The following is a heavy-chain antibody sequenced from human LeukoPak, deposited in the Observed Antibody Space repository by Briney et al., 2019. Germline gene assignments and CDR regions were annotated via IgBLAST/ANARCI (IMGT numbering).Heavy chain of an antibody. CDR2: ISSSSSYI. Sequence: GGSLRLSCAASGFTFSSYSMNWVRQAPGKGLEWALSISSSSSYIYYADSVKGRFTISRDNAKNSLYLQMNSLRAEDTAVYYCARDGGSSWSYYYGMDVWGQGTTVTVSS. J-gene: IGHJ6*02. V-gene: IGHV3-21*01. D-gene: IGHD6-13*01. CDR1: GFTFSSYS. CDR3: ARDGGSSWSYYYGMDV.